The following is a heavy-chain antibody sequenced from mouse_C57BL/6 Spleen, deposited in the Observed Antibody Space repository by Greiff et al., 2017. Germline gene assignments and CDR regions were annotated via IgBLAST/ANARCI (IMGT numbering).Heavy chain of an antibody. D-gene: IGHD2-4*01. V-gene: IGHV3-6*01. J-gene: IGHJ3*01. CDR3: ARDDYDGGFAY. CDR1: GYSITSGYY. CDR2: ISYDGSH. Sequence: EVKLQESGPGLVKPSQSLSLTCSVTGYSITSGYYWNWIRQFPGNKLEWMGYISYDGSHNYNPSLKNRISITRDTSKNQFFLKLNSVTTEDTATYYCARDDYDGGFAYWGQGTLVTVSA.